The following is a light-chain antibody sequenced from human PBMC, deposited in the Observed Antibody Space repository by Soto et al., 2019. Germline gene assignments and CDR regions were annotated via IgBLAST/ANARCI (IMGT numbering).Light chain of an antibody. Sequence: EIVLTQSPGTLSLSPGERATLSCRASQSVRSTSLAWYQHKPGQAPRLLVYGASSRATGIPDRFTGSGSGTDFTLSITRLEPEDFAVYYCQEYSNSRTFGQGTRPEIK. V-gene: IGKV3-20*01. J-gene: IGKJ2*01. CDR3: QEYSNSRT. CDR2: GAS. CDR1: QSVRSTS.